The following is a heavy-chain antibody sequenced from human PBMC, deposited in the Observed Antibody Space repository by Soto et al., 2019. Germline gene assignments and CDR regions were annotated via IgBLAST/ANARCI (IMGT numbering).Heavy chain of an antibody. CDR2: ISYGGSKK. V-gene: IGHV3-30*18. CDR3: AKRGGHCGGTCYPDS. D-gene: IGHD2-15*01. Sequence: QVQLVESGGGVVQPGRSLRLSCAASGFTFSSYGMHWVRQGPGKGLEGVATISYGGSKKYYADSVKGRFTIYRDNSENTLYLQMNSLRAEDTAMYGRAKRGGHCGGTCYPDSWGQGTLVTVSS. J-gene: IGHJ4*02. CDR1: GFTFSSYG.